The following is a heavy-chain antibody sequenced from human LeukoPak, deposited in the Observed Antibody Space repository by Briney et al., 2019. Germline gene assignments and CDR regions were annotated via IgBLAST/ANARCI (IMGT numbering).Heavy chain of an antibody. Sequence: SETLSLTCDVSGGSISSGGYSWSWIRQPPGKGLEWIGYIYYSGSTYYNPSLKSRVTISVDTSKNQFSLKLSSVAAADTAVYYCARGRDYYGSGSYYNDFDYWGQGTLVTVSS. CDR1: GGSISSGGYS. CDR2: IYYSGST. V-gene: IGHV4-30-4*07. CDR3: ARGRDYYGSGSYYNDFDY. D-gene: IGHD3-10*01. J-gene: IGHJ4*02.